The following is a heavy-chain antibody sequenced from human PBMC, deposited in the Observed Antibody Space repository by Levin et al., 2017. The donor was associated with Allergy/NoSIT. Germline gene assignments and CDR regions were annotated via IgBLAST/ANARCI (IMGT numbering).Heavy chain of an antibody. CDR2: IWYDGSNK. V-gene: IGHV3-33*01. CDR1: GFTFSSYG. CDR3: ARDPMQVAVAGTPWYFDL. Sequence: GESLKISCAASGFTFSSYGMHWVRQAPGKGLEWVAVIWYDGSNKYYADSVKGRFTISRDNSKNTLYLQMNSLRAEDTAVYYCARDPMQVAVAGTPWYFDLWGRGTLVTVSS. D-gene: IGHD6-19*01. J-gene: IGHJ2*01.